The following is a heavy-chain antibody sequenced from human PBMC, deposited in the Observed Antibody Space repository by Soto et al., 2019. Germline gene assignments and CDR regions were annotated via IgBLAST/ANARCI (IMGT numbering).Heavy chain of an antibody. D-gene: IGHD3-10*01. V-gene: IGHV2-5*02. Sequence: QITLKESGPTLVKPTQTLTLTCTFSGFSLSTRGVGVGWIRQPPGKALGWLALIYWDDDKRYSPSLRSRLTITKDTSQNQVVLTLTNMDPVDTATYYCAHIGISTWFTYWGQGTLVTVSS. CDR3: AHIGISTWFTY. CDR2: IYWDDDK. CDR1: GFSLSTRGVG. J-gene: IGHJ4*02.